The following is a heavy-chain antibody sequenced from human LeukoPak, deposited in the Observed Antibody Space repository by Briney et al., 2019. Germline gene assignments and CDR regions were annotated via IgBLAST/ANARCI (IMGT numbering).Heavy chain of an antibody. D-gene: IGHD3-3*01. Sequence: ASVKVSCKASGYTFTGYYMHWVRQAPGQGLEWMGWINPNSGGTNYAQKFQGRVTMTRDTSISTAYMELSRLRSDATAVYYCASRGSIFGVGEFDYWGQGTLVTVSS. J-gene: IGHJ4*02. CDR1: GYTFTGYY. CDR3: ASRGSIFGVGEFDY. CDR2: INPNSGGT. V-gene: IGHV1-2*02.